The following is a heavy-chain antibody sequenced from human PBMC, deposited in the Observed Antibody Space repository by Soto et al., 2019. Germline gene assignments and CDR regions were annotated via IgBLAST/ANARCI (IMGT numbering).Heavy chain of an antibody. J-gene: IGHJ6*02. CDR1: RYTFTSYA. V-gene: IGHV1-3*01. D-gene: IGHD2-2*01. Sequence: ASVKVSCKASRYTFTSYAMHWVRQAPGQRLEWMGWINAGNGNTKYSQKFQGRVTITADESTSTAYMELSSLRSEDTAVYYCARDIVLVPAAIGNKPGMDVWGQGTTVTVSS. CDR3: ARDIVLVPAAIGNKPGMDV. CDR2: INAGNGNT.